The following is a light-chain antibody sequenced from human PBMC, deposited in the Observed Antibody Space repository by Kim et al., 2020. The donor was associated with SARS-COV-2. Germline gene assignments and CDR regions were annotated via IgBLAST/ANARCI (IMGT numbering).Light chain of an antibody. Sequence: VSPEQTASTTCAVDKLGDKSAFWYQQKPGQSPVLVMFQHDKRPSGISQRSSGSNSGNTAILTSSGTRTIEEADYYCEAWDSSAAVFGGGTQLTVL. V-gene: IGLV3-1*01. CDR3: EAWDSSAAV. CDR1: KLGDKS. J-gene: IGLJ2*01. CDR2: QHD.